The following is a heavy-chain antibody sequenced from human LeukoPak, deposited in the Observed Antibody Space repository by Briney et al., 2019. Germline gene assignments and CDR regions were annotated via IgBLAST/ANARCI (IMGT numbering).Heavy chain of an antibody. V-gene: IGHV3-64*01. Sequence: PGGPLRLSCAASGFTFSSYAMHWVRQAPGKGLEYVSAISSNGGSTYYANSVKGRFTISRDNSKNTLYLQMGSLRAEDMAVYYCARDESPTIVVVPAALFYWGQGTLVTVSS. J-gene: IGHJ4*02. CDR1: GFTFSSYA. CDR2: ISSNGGST. CDR3: ARDESPTIVVVPAALFY. D-gene: IGHD2-2*01.